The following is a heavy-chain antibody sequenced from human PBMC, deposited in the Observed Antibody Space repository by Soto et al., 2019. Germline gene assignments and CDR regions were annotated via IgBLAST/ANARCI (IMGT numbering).Heavy chain of an antibody. CDR1: GFTFSSYA. V-gene: IGHV3-23*01. Sequence: EVQLLESGGGLVQPGGSLRLSCAASGFTFSSYAMSWVRQAPGKGLEWVSAISGSGDSTYYADSVNGRFTISRDSSKNTLYLQMNSLRAEDTAVYYCANFYYGSGGYFDYWGQGTLITVSS. D-gene: IGHD3-10*01. CDR3: ANFYYGSGGYFDY. J-gene: IGHJ4*02. CDR2: ISGSGDST.